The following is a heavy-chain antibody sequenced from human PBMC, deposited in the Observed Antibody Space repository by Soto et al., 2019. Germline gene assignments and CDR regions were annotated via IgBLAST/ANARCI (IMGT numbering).Heavy chain of an antibody. CDR1: GFTFSSYA. D-gene: IGHD1-1*01. Sequence: PGGSLRLSCAASGFTFSSYAMSWVRQAPGKGLEWVSGIRDSGDSTFYTESVKGRFTISRDNSKNTLYLLMHSLRAEDTAVYYCAKEIARIGTPLFDYWGQGTLVTVSS. CDR3: AKEIARIGTPLFDY. CDR2: IRDSGDST. V-gene: IGHV3-23*01. J-gene: IGHJ4*02.